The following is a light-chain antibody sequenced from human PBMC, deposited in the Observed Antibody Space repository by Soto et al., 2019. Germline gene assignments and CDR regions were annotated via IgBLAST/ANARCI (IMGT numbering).Light chain of an antibody. Sequence: EILMTQSPATLSVSPGERVTLSCRASQTISSNLAWYQQKPGQAPRLLIYGSSIRATGISARFCGSGSGTEFTLTISSLQSEDLAVYYCQQYNNWPRAFGQGTKVQIK. V-gene: IGKV3-15*01. J-gene: IGKJ1*01. CDR1: QTISSN. CDR2: GSS. CDR3: QQYNNWPRA.